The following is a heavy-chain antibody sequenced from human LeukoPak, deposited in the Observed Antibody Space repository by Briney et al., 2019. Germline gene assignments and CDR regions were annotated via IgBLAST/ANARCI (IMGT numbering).Heavy chain of an antibody. CDR3: ARYPLSYSGNWHYYFDY. V-gene: IGHV1-18*04. CDR1: RYTFTSYG. CDR2: IIAYNGKT. D-gene: IGHD6-13*01. Sequence: ASVKASCKASRYTFTSYGISWVRQAPGQGLEWMAWIIAYNGKTNYAQNLQDRVFMNTDTSTSTAYMELRSIRSDDTAVYYCARYPLSYSGNWHYYFDYWGQGTLVTVSS. J-gene: IGHJ4*02.